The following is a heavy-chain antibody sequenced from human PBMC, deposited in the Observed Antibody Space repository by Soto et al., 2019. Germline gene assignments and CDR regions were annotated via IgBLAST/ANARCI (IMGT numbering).Heavy chain of an antibody. CDR1: GVAFPGSCYY. Sequence: SERLSLPCSLSGVAFPGSCYYWGWIRQPPGKGLEWIASINYSGTTYYNPSLKSRVTISVDTSKNQFSLKLSSVIAADTAVFYCARHYNRGSFDIWGQGTMVS. V-gene: IGHV4-39*01. CDR2: INYSGTT. CDR3: ARHYNRGSFDI. J-gene: IGHJ3*02. D-gene: IGHD3-10*01.